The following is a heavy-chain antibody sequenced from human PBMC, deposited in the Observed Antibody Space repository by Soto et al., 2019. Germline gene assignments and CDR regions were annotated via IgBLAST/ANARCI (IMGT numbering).Heavy chain of an antibody. CDR1: GGSISSYY. D-gene: IGHD6-19*01. J-gene: IGHJ4*02. CDR3: ARKQWLRQFDY. V-gene: IGHV4-59*12. CDR2: IYYSGST. Sequence: ASETLSLTCTVSGGSISSYYWSWIRQPPGKGLEWIGYIYYSGSTNYNPSLKSRVTISVDTSKNQFSLKLSSVTAADTAVYYCARKQWLRQFDYWGQGTLVTVSS.